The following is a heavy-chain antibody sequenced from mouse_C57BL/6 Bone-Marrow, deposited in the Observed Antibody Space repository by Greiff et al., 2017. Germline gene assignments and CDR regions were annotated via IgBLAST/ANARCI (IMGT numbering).Heavy chain of an antibody. V-gene: IGHV6-3*01. CDR1: GFTFSNYW. D-gene: IGHD2-4*01. CDR2: IRLKSDNYAT. J-gene: IGHJ2*01. CDR3: TWGMITPYYFDN. Sequence: EVKLEESGGGLVQPGGSMKLSCVASGFTFSNYWMNWVRQSPEKGLEWVAQIRLKSDNYATHYAESVKGRFTISRDDSKSSVYLQMINLRAEDTGIYYCTWGMITPYYFDNWGQGTTLTVSS.